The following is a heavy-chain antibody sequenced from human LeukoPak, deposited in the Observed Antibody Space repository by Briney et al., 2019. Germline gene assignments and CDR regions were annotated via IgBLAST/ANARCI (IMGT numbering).Heavy chain of an antibody. CDR1: GYTFTGYY. CDR2: INPNSGGT. CDR3: ARVPTLIVVVIRQNDAFDI. J-gene: IGHJ3*02. D-gene: IGHD3-22*01. V-gene: IGHV1-2*02. Sequence: ASVKVSCKASGYTFTGYYMHWVRQAPGQRLEWMGWINPNSGGTNYAQKFQGRVTMTRDTSISTAYMELSRLRSDDTAVYYCARVPTLIVVVIRQNDAFDIWGQGTMVTVSS.